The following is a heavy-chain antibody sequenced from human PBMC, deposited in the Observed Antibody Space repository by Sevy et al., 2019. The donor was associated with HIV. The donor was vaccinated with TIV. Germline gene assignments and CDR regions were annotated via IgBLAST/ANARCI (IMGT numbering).Heavy chain of an antibody. CDR3: ARGQGY. CDR1: GFTFSSYL. J-gene: IGHJ4*02. CDR2: INSDGSST. Sequence: GGSLRLSCAASGFTFSSYLMHWVRQAPGKGPVWVSRINSDGSSTSYADSVKGRFTISRDNARNTLYFEMNSLRSEDTAVYYCARGQGYWGQGTLVTVSS. V-gene: IGHV3-74*01.